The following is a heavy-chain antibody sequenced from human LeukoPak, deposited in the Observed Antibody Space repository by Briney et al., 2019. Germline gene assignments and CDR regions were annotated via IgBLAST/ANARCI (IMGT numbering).Heavy chain of an antibody. V-gene: IGHV1-18*01. CDR3: ARGGPPGYYYDSSSYLIY. D-gene: IGHD3-22*01. CDR1: GYTFTSYG. Sequence: ASVKVSCKASGYTFTSYGISWVRQAPGQGLEWMGWISAYNGNTNYAQKLQGRVTMTTDTSTSTAYMELRSLRSDDTAVYYCARGGPPGYYYDSSSYLIYWGQGTLVTVSS. J-gene: IGHJ4*02. CDR2: ISAYNGNT.